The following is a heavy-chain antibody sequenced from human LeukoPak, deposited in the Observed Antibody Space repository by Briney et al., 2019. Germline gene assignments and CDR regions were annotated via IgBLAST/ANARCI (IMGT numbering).Heavy chain of an antibody. J-gene: IGHJ4*02. CDR2: IDTKGTRT. CDR1: GFILSNCA. CDR3: AKERTKIAVAGTFSYFDY. Sequence: GGSLRLSCAASGFILSNCAMTWVRQAPGKGLEWVSGIDTKGTRTYYADSVKGRFTISRDNSKNTLYLQMNSLRAEDTAVYYCAKERTKIAVAGTFSYFDYWGQGTLVTVSS. V-gene: IGHV3-23*01. D-gene: IGHD6-19*01.